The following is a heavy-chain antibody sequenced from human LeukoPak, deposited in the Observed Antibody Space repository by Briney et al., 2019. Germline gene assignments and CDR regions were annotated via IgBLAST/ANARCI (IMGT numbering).Heavy chain of an antibody. D-gene: IGHD4-23*01. CDR3: ARGRPHGNDY. CDR1: GFTFSSYW. J-gene: IGHJ4*02. Sequence: GGSLRLSCAASGFTFSSYWMSWVRQAPGKGLVWVSRIASDGSSTTYADSVKGRFSISRDNAKNTLYLQMNSLRVEDTAVYYCARGRPHGNDYWCQGTLVTVSS. V-gene: IGHV3-74*01. CDR2: IASDGSST.